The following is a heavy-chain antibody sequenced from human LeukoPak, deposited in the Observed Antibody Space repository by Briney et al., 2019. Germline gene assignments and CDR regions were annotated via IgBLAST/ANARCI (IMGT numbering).Heavy chain of an antibody. CDR3: AREDTAMVFSC. V-gene: IGHV4-59*01. CDR2: IYYSGST. J-gene: IGHJ4*02. CDR1: GGSISSNY. D-gene: IGHD5-18*01. Sequence: SETLSLTCTVSGGSISSNYWSWIRRPPGKGLEWIGYIYYSGSTNYNPSLKSRVTISVDTSKNQFSLKLSSVTAADTAVYYCAREDTAMVFSCWGQGTLVTVSS.